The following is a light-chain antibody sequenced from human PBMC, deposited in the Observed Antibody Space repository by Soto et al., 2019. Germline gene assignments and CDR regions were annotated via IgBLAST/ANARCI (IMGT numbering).Light chain of an antibody. CDR2: DVT. V-gene: IGLV2-8*01. J-gene: IGLJ2*01. CDR3: ASYGGYYVV. Sequence: QSALTQPPSASGSPGQSVAISCTGTSSDVDGYDYVSWFQQNPGKAPKLMIYDVTKRPSGVPDRFSGSKSGNTASLTVSGLQAEDEAYYYCASYGGYYVVFGGGTKLTVL. CDR1: SSDVDGYDY.